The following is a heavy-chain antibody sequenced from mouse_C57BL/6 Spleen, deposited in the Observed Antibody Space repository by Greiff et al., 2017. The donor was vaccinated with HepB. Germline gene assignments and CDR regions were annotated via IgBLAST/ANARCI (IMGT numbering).Heavy chain of an antibody. CDR2: ISSGGSYT. V-gene: IGHV5-6*01. CDR3: ARQEDYGYGVLDY. Sequence: EVKLMESGGDLVKPGGSLKLSCAASGFTFSSYGMSWVRQTPDKRLEWVATISSGGSYTYYPDSVKGRFTISRDNAKNTLYLQMSSLKSEDTAMYYCARQEDYGYGVLDYWGQGTTLTVSS. CDR1: GFTFSSYG. J-gene: IGHJ2*01. D-gene: IGHD2-2*01.